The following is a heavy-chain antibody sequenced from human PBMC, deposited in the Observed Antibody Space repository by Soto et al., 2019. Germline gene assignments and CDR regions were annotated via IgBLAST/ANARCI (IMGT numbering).Heavy chain of an antibody. Sequence: ASVKVSCKASGHTFTSYAMHWVRQAPGQRLEWMGWINASNGNTKYSQKFQGRVTITRDTSASTAYMELSSLRSEDTAVYYCARAPDDCSSTSCRYYYYYGMDVWGQGTTVTVSS. CDR3: ARAPDDCSSTSCRYYYYYGMDV. CDR2: INASNGNT. D-gene: IGHD2-2*01. J-gene: IGHJ6*02. CDR1: GHTFTSYA. V-gene: IGHV1-3*01.